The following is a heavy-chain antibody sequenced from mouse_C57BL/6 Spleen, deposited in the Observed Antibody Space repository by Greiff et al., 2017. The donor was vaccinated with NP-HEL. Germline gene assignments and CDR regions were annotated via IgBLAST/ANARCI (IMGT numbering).Heavy chain of an antibody. Sequence: QVHVKQSGAELVKPGASVKISCKASGYAFSSYWMNWVKQRPGKGLEWIGQIYPGDGDTNYNGKFKGKATLTADKSSSTAYMQLSSLTSEDSAVYFCASSGSSFFAYWGQGTLVTVSA. CDR1: GYAFSSYW. D-gene: IGHD1-1*01. CDR3: ASSGSSFFAY. V-gene: IGHV1-80*01. CDR2: IYPGDGDT. J-gene: IGHJ3*01.